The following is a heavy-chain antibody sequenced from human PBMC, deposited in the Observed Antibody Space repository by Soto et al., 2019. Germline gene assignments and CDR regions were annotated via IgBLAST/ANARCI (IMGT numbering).Heavy chain of an antibody. Sequence: PGGSLRLSCAASGFTFTSYAMSWVRQAPGKGLEWVSAMSGSGGNTYYADSVKGRFTISRDNSKTTLYLQMTSLRADDPAVYYCVKFLMWGADGDNCFAPWGEGNLVTVSS. CDR2: MSGSGGNT. J-gene: IGHJ5*02. CDR3: VKFLMWGADGDNCFAP. CDR1: GFTFTSYA. V-gene: IGHV3-23*01. D-gene: IGHD6-13*01.